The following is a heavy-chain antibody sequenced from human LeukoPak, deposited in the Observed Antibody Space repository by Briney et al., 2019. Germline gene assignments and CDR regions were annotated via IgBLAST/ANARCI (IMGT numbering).Heavy chain of an antibody. V-gene: IGHV4-39*07. CDR1: GGSISTSNYY. D-gene: IGHD2-21*02. CDR3: ARAQTYGDSRLLLDY. Sequence: SETLSLTCTVSGGSISTSNYYWGWIRQPPGKGLEWIGRIYTSGSTNYNPSLKSRVTISVDTSKNQFSLKLSSVTAADTALYYCARAQTYGDSRLLLDYWGQGTLVTVSS. J-gene: IGHJ4*02. CDR2: IYTSGST.